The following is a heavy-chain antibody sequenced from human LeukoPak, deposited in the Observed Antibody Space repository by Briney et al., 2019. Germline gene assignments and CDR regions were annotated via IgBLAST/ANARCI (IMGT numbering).Heavy chain of an antibody. V-gene: IGHV4-59*01. J-gene: IGHJ4*02. CDR3: ARAIRSYYFDY. CDR1: GGSISSYY. CDR2: IYYSGST. D-gene: IGHD4-17*01. Sequence: SETLPLTCTVSGGSISSYYWSWIRQPPGKGLEWIGYIYYSGSTNYNPSLKSRVTISVDTSKNQFSLKLSSVTAADTAVYYCARAIRSYYFDYWGQGTLVTVSS.